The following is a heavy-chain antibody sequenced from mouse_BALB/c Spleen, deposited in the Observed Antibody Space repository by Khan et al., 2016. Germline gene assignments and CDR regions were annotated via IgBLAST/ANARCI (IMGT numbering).Heavy chain of an antibody. J-gene: IGHJ2*01. V-gene: IGHV5-6-3*01. D-gene: IGHD1-2*01. CDR3: ARGGYGYHYFDY. CDR2: INSNGGST. Sequence: EVELVESGGGLVQPGGSLKLSCAASGFTFSSYGMSWVRQTPDKRLALVATINSNGGSTSYPDSVKGRFTISRDDAKNTLYLQMSSLKSEDTAMYYCARGGYGYHYFDYWGQGTTLTVSS. CDR1: GFTFSSYG.